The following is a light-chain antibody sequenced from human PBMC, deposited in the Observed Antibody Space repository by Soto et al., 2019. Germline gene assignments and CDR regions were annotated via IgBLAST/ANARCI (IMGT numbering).Light chain of an antibody. CDR1: QSISSW. CDR3: QQYKSYPWT. J-gene: IGKJ1*01. V-gene: IGKV1-5*01. Sequence: QMNPFPFPLFENLGKKGHHTFPGSQSISSWLAWYQQKPGKAPKLLIYDASSLESGVPSRFSGSGSGTEFTLTISSLQPDDFATYYCQQYKSYPWTFGQGTKVDIK. CDR2: DAS.